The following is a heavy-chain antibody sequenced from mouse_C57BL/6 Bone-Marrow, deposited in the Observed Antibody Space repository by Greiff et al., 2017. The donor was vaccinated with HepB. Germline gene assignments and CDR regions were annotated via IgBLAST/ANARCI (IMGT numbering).Heavy chain of an antibody. CDR2: ISGGGGNT. Sequence: EVQRVESGGGLVKPGGSLKLSCAASGFTFSSYTMSWVRQTPEKRLEWVATISGGGGNTYYPDSVKGRFTISRDNAKNTLYLQMSSLRSEDTALYYCARHGIVTYFDYWGQGTTLTVSS. CDR1: GFTFSSYT. J-gene: IGHJ2*01. V-gene: IGHV5-9*01. D-gene: IGHD2-5*01. CDR3: ARHGIVTYFDY.